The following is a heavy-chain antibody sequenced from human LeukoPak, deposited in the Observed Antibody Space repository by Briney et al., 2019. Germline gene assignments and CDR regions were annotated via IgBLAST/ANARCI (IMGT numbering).Heavy chain of an antibody. CDR3: AKVLAAGTYYYYYMDV. CDR2: ISGSGGST. Sequence: GGSLRLSCAASGFTFSSYAMSWVRQAPGKGLEWASAISGSGGSTYYADSVKGRFTISRDNSKNTLYLRMNSLRAEDTAVYYCAKVLAAGTYYYYYMDVWGKGTTVTVSS. D-gene: IGHD6-13*01. J-gene: IGHJ6*03. V-gene: IGHV3-23*01. CDR1: GFTFSSYA.